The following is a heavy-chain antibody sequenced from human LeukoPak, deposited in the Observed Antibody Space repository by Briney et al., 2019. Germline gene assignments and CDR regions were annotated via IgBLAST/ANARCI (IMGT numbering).Heavy chain of an antibody. V-gene: IGHV3-7*01. CDR1: GFTFRDYW. Sequence: GGSLRLSCAASGFTFRDYWMTWVRQFPGRGLEWVANIKQDGSDKYYVDSVKGRFTISRDNAKKSLFLEMNSLTVEDTAVYYCARVGAWELQRVFEYWGQGTLVTFSS. D-gene: IGHD1-7*01. J-gene: IGHJ4*02. CDR3: ARVGAWELQRVFEY. CDR2: IKQDGSDK.